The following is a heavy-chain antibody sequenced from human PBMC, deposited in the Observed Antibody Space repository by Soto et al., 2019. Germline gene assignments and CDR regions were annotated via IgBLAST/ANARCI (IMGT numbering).Heavy chain of an antibody. CDR1: GCSFSIHS. CDR3: PKVSPHSTTQPPVH. D-gene: IGHD2-2*01. Sequence: GGSLRLSCAASGCSFSIHSMTWVRQAPGKGLEWGSSIISSNTYIYYAESVKGRFTVSRPNAKNSLYLQMHSLRDEATAVYSCPKVSPHSTTQPPVHWGQGTLVTVSS. CDR2: IISSNTYI. V-gene: IGHV3-21*01. J-gene: IGHJ4*02.